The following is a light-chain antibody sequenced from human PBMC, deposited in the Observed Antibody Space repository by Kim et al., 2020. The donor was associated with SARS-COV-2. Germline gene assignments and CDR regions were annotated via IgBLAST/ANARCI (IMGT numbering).Light chain of an antibody. CDR2: DVS. CDR3: SSYASSSTYV. J-gene: IGLJ1*01. Sequence: GQSITNSCTGTRSDVGGYNYVSWYQQHPGKAPKLMIYDVSNRPSGVSNRFSGSKSGNTASLTISGLQAEDEAHYYCSSYASSSTYVFGAGTKVTVL. CDR1: RSDVGGYNY. V-gene: IGLV2-14*03.